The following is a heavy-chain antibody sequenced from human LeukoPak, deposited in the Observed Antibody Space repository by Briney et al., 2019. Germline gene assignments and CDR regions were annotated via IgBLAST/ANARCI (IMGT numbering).Heavy chain of an antibody. J-gene: IGHJ6*02. CDR1: GGSISSYY. CDR2: IYYSGST. CDR3: ARAVGSDLMGYYYYYGMDV. D-gene: IGHD5-12*01. Sequence: SETLSLTCTVPGGSISSYYWSWIRQPPGKGLEWIGYIYYSGSTNYNPSLKSRVTISVDTSKNQFSLKLSSVTAADTAVYYCARAVGSDLMGYYYYYGMDVWGQGTTVTVSS. V-gene: IGHV4-59*01.